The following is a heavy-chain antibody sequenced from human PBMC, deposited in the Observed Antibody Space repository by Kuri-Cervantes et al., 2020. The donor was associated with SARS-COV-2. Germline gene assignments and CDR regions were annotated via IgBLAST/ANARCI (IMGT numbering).Heavy chain of an antibody. J-gene: IGHJ4*02. CDR3: AREMAVDYDYVWGSYRSTFDY. CDR2: MNPNSGNT. V-gene: IGHV1-8*01. D-gene: IGHD3-16*02. CDR1: GYTFASYD. Sequence: ASVKVSCKASGYTFASYDINWVRQATGQGLEWMGWMNPNSGNTGYAQKFQGRVTMTRNTSISTAYMELRSLRSDDTAVYYCAREMAVDYDYVWGSYRSTFDYWGQGTLVTVSS.